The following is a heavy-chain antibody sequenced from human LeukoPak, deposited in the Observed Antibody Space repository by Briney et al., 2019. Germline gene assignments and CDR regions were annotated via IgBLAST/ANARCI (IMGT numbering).Heavy chain of an antibody. CDR1: GYTFTGYY. V-gene: IGHV1-2*02. D-gene: IGHD2-15*01. CDR2: INPNSGGT. Sequence: ASVKVSCKASGYTFTGYYMHWVRQAPGQGLEWMGWINPNSGGTNYAQNLQGRVTMTGDTSINTASMELSRLRSDDTAVYYCARGGGGSLEYFHHWGQGTLVTVSS. CDR3: ARGGGGSLEYFHH. J-gene: IGHJ1*01.